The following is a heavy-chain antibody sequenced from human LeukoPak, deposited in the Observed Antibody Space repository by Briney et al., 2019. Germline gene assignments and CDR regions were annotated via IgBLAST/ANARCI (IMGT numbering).Heavy chain of an antibody. D-gene: IGHD3-3*01. V-gene: IGHV1-69*13. CDR2: IIPIFGTA. J-gene: IGHJ6*02. CDR1: GGTFSSYA. CDR3: ARILTYYDFWSGYNHYGMDV. Sequence: ASVKVSCKASGGTFSSYAISWVRQAPGQGLEWMGGIIPIFGTANYAQKFQGRVTITADESTSTAYMELSSLRSEDTAVYYCARILTYYDFWSGYNHYGMDVWGQGTTVTVSS.